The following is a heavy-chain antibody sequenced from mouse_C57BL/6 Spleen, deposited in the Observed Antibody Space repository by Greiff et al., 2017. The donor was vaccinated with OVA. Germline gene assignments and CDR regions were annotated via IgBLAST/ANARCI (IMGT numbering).Heavy chain of an antibody. CDR3: ARSSPHWYFDV. CDR1: GYAFSSSW. V-gene: IGHV1-82*01. CDR2: IYPGDGDT. D-gene: IGHD1-1*01. J-gene: IGHJ1*03. Sequence: QLQQSGPELVKPGASVKISCKASGYAFSSSWMNWVKQRPGKGLEWIGRIYPGDGDTNYNGKFKGKATLTADKSSSTAYMQLSSLTSEDSAVYFCARSSPHWYFDVWGTGTTVTVSS.